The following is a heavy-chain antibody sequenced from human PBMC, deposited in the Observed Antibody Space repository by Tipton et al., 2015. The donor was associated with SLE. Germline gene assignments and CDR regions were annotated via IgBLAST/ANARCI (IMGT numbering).Heavy chain of an antibody. V-gene: IGHV6-1*01. D-gene: IGHD6-19*01. CDR1: GDSVSSNSAA. CDR3: ARPGVAGPYYFDY. J-gene: IGHJ4*02. CDR2: TYYRSKWYN. Sequence: GLVKPSQTLSLTCAISGDSVSSNSAAWNWIRQSPSRGLEWLGRTYYRSKWYNDYAVSVKSRITINPDTSKNQFSLKLSSVTAADTAVYYCARPGVAGPYYFDYWGQGTLVTVSS.